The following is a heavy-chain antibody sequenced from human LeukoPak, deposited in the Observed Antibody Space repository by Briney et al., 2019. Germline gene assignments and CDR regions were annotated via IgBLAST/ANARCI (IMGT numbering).Heavy chain of an antibody. CDR2: NNQSGNT. J-gene: IGHJ6*02. D-gene: IGHD3-9*01. CDR1: GGSFSGYY. Sequence: SETLSLTCAVYGGSFSGYYWSWIRQPPGKGLEWISENNQSGNTNYNPYLKSRVTISVDTSKNQFSLQLSSVTAANTAVYYCARDRRYFDWLLSTPVYYYGMDVWGQGTTVSVSS. CDR3: ARDRRYFDWLLSTPVYYYGMDV. V-gene: IGHV4-34*01.